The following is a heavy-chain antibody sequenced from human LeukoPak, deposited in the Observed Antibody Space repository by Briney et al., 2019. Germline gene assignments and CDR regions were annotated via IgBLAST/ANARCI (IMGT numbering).Heavy chain of an antibody. Sequence: GASVKLSCKASGYTFTSYGISWVRQAPGQGLEWMGWISAYNGNTNYAQKLQGRVTMTTDTSTSTAYMELRSLRSDDTAVYYCARAPYGCSSTSCYGSWFDPWGQGTLVTVSS. CDR3: ARAPYGCSSTSCYGSWFDP. J-gene: IGHJ5*02. D-gene: IGHD2-2*01. CDR1: GYTFTSYG. V-gene: IGHV1-18*04. CDR2: ISAYNGNT.